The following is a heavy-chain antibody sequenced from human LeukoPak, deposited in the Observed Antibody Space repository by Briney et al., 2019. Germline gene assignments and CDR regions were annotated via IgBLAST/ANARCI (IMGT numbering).Heavy chain of an antibody. CDR3: ARGKLDYGDYGVDWFDP. CDR1: GGSFSGYY. Sequence: SETLSLTCAVYGGSFSGYYWSWIRQPPGKELEWIGEINHSGSTNYNPSLKSRVTMSVDTSKNQFSLKLSSVTAADTAVYYCARGKLDYGDYGVDWFDPWGQGTLVTVSS. V-gene: IGHV4-34*01. CDR2: INHSGST. D-gene: IGHD4-17*01. J-gene: IGHJ5*02.